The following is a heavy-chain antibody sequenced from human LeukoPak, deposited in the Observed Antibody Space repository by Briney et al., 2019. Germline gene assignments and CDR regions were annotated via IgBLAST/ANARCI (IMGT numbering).Heavy chain of an antibody. Sequence: SETLSLTCTVSGGSIRSSYYYWGWIRQPPGKGLEWIGYIYYSGSTNYNPSLKSRVTISVDTSKNQFSLKLSSVTAADTAVYYCARSYYDFWSGRSDTINWFDPWGQGTLVTVSS. CDR3: ARSYYDFWSGRSDTINWFDP. J-gene: IGHJ5*02. CDR1: GGSIRSSYYY. D-gene: IGHD3-3*01. CDR2: IYYSGST. V-gene: IGHV4-61*05.